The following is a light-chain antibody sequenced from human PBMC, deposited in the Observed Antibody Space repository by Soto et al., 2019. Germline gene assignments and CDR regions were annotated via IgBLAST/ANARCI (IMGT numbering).Light chain of an antibody. CDR1: QGISSY. CDR2: AAS. V-gene: IGKV1-9*01. J-gene: IGKJ4*01. Sequence: DIQFPQSPSFLSASVGARVTITCRASQGISSYLAWYQQKPGKAPKLLIYAASTLQSGVPSRFSGSGSGTEFTLTISSLQPEDFATYDCQQLNSYPFLTFGGGTKVEIK. CDR3: QQLNSYPFLT.